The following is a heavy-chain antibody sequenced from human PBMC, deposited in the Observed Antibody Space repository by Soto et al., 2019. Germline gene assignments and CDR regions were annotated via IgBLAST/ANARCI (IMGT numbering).Heavy chain of an antibody. J-gene: IGHJ4*02. Sequence: VGSLRLSCAASGFTFSSYWMSWVRQAPGKGLEWVANIEQDGSEKYYVDSVKGRFTISRDNAKNSLFLQMNSLRAEDTAVYYCANLVAGTEGDYWGQGTLVTVSS. CDR1: GFTFSSYW. CDR3: ANLVAGTEGDY. CDR2: IEQDGSEK. V-gene: IGHV3-7*03. D-gene: IGHD6-19*01.